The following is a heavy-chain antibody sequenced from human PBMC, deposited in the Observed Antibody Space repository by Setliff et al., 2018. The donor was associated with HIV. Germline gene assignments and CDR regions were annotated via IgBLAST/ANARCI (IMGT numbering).Heavy chain of an antibody. Sequence: PSETLSLTCTVSGGSISSGGYYWSWIRQHPGKGLEWIGSIYYSGNTYYNPSLKSRVTISTDTSRNQFSLRLSSVTAADTAVYYCAREKPNSGSYYGIRAFDIWGQGTMVTVSS. J-gene: IGHJ3*02. CDR1: GGSISSGGYY. V-gene: IGHV4-39*07. CDR2: IYYSGNT. CDR3: AREKPNSGSYYGIRAFDI. D-gene: IGHD1-26*01.